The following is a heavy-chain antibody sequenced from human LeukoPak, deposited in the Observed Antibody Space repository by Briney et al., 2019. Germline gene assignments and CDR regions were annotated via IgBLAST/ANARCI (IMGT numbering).Heavy chain of an antibody. V-gene: IGHV1-2*04. J-gene: IGHJ4*02. D-gene: IGHD2-2*01. CDR1: GYTFTDYY. CDR3: ARANLLYCSSTSCLFDY. CDR2: IDPNSGGT. Sequence: ASVKVSCKASGYTFTDYYMHWVRLAPGQGLEWMGWIDPNSGGTNYVQKFQGWVTMTRDTSINTAYMELSRLTSDDTAVYYCARANLLYCSSTSCLFDYGGQGTLVTVSS.